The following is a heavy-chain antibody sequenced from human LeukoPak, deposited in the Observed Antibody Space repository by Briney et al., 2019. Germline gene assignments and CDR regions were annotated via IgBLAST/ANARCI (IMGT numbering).Heavy chain of an antibody. CDR2: IYYSGST. Sequence: SETLSLTCTVSGGSISSYYWSWIRQPPGKGLEWIGYIYYSGSTNYNPSLKSRVTISVDTSKNQFSLKLSSVTAADTAVYYCARVDGYNWYFDLWGQGTLVTVSS. J-gene: IGHJ2*01. CDR1: GGSISSYY. CDR3: ARVDGYNWYFDL. V-gene: IGHV4-59*01. D-gene: IGHD5-24*01.